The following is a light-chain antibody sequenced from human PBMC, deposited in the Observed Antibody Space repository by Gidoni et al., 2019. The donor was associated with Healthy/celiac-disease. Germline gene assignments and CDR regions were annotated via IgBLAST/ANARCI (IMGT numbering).Light chain of an antibody. CDR3: QQSYSTPPTWT. J-gene: IGKJ1*01. CDR1: QSISSY. V-gene: IGKV1-39*01. CDR2: AAS. Sequence: DIQMTQYPSSLSASVGDRVTITCRASQSISSYLNWYPQKPGKAPKLLIYAASSLQSGVPSRFSGSGSGTEFTLTISSLQPEDFATYYCQQSYSTPPTWTFGQGTKVEIK.